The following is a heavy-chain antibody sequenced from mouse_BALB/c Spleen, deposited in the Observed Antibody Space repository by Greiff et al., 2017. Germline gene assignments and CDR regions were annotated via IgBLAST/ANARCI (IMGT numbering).Heavy chain of an antibody. D-gene: IGHD2-1*01. V-gene: IGHV1-20*02. CDR1: GYSFTGYF. CDR3: ARGGGNYGYWYFDV. Sequence: EVQRVESGPELVKPGASVKISCKASGYSFTGYFMNWVMQSHGKSLEWIGRINPYNGDTFYNQKFKGKATLTVDKSSSTAHMELRSLASEDSAVYYCARGGGNYGYWYFDVWGAGTTVTVSS. J-gene: IGHJ1*01. CDR2: INPYNGDT.